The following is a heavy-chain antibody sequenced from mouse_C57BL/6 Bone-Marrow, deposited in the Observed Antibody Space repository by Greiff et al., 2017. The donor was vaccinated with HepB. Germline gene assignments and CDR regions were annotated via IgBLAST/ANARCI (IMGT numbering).Heavy chain of an antibody. D-gene: IGHD2-1*01. CDR3: AKLDYGNPYAMDY. CDR2: IWGGGST. Sequence: QVHVKQSGPGLVAPSQSLSITCTVSGFSLTSYGVDWVRQPPGKGLEWLGVIWGGGSTNYNSALMSRLSISKDNSKSQVFLKMNSLQTDDTAMYYCAKLDYGNPYAMDYWGQGTSVTVSS. J-gene: IGHJ4*01. CDR1: GFSLTSYG. V-gene: IGHV2-9*01.